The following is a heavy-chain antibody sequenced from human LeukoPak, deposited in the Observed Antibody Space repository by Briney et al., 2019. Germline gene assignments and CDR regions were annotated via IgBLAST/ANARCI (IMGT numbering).Heavy chain of an antibody. J-gene: IGHJ4*02. Sequence: GGSLRLSCAASGFTFTSYSMNWVRQTPRKGLEWLAYISGNGAITYYADSVKGRFTISRDNARNSLYLQMNSLRAEDTAVYFCARDPFTISIFGSFDYWGQGSLVTLSS. V-gene: IGHV3-48*01. CDR3: ARDPFTISIFGSFDY. CDR2: ISGNGAIT. D-gene: IGHD3-3*01. CDR1: GFTFTSYS.